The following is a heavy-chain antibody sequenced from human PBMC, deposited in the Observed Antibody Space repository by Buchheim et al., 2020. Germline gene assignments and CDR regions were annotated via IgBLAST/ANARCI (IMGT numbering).Heavy chain of an antibody. J-gene: IGHJ4*02. CDR1: GGSISSSSYY. D-gene: IGHD4-11*01. CDR3: ARVMTTIDY. Sequence: QLQLQESGPGLVKPSETLSLTCTVSGGSISSSSYYWGWIRPPPGQGLEWIGSLYYSGITYYNPSLKRRVPLSVDTSKTQFSLKLSSVTAADTAVYYCARVMTTIDYWGQGTL. V-gene: IGHV4-39*07. CDR2: LYYSGIT.